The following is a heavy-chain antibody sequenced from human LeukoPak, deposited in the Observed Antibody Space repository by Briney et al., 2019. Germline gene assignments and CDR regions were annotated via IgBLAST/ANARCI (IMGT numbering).Heavy chain of an antibody. Sequence: SVKVSCKASGGTFSSYAISWVRQAPGQGLEWMGGIIPIFGTANYAQKFQGRVTITADESTSTAYMELSSLRAEDTAVYYCAKSGGTYCSGGNCYFDYWGQGTLVTVSS. CDR1: GGTFSSYA. CDR2: IIPIFGTA. D-gene: IGHD2-15*01. J-gene: IGHJ4*02. V-gene: IGHV1-69*13. CDR3: AKSGGTYCSGGNCYFDY.